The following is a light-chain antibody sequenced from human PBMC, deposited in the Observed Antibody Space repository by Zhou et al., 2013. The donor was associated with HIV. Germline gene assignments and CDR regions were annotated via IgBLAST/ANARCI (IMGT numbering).Light chain of an antibody. Sequence: EIVLTQSPGTLSLSPGERATLSCRASQFVSSRYLAWYQQKPGQAPRLLIYGASSRAPGIPDRFSGSGSGTDFTLTISRLEPEDFAVYSCQQYASSPRTFGRRDQGGNQT. J-gene: IGKJ1*01. V-gene: IGKV3-20*01. CDR1: QFVSSRY. CDR3: QQYASSPRT. CDR2: GAS.